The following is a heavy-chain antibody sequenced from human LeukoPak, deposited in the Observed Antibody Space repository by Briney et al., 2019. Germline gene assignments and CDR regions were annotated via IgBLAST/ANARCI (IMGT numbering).Heavy chain of an antibody. V-gene: IGHV3-23*01. Sequence: GGSLRLSCAVSGFTLRSYDMSWVRQAPGKGLEWVAATSGSGGNTYYADSVKGRFTISRDNSKNTLYLQMNSLRAEDTAVYYCAKEYSGYDFDYWGQGTLVTVSS. J-gene: IGHJ4*02. CDR3: AKEYSGYDFDY. D-gene: IGHD5-12*01. CDR2: TSGSGGNT. CDR1: GFTLRSYD.